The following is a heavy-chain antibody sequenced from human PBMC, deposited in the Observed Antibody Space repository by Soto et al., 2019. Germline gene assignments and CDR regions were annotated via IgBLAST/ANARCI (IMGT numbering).Heavy chain of an antibody. D-gene: IGHD3-10*01. V-gene: IGHV4-31*03. CDR2: IYYSGST. Sequence: SETLSLTCTVSGGSISSGGYYWSWIRQHPGKGLEWIGYIYYSGSTYYNPSLKSRVTISVDTSKNQFSLKLSSVTAADTAVYYCARGRGGFGELGAYYYYYMDVWGKGTTVTVSS. CDR1: GGSISSGGYY. J-gene: IGHJ6*03. CDR3: ARGRGGFGELGAYYYYYMDV.